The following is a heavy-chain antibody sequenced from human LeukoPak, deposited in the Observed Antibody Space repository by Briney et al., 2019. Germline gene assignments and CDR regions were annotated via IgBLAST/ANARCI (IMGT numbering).Heavy chain of an antibody. J-gene: IGHJ4*02. CDR1: GGSISSGSYY. CDR3: ARENRDYDGSGYYYRY. Sequence: SQTLSLTCTVSGGSISSGSYYWGWIRQPAGKGLEWIGRIYTSGGTDYNPSLKSRVTMSVDTSKNHFSLKLTSVTAADTAMYYCARENRDYDGSGYYYRYWGRGTLVTVSS. D-gene: IGHD3-22*01. V-gene: IGHV4-61*02. CDR2: IYTSGGT.